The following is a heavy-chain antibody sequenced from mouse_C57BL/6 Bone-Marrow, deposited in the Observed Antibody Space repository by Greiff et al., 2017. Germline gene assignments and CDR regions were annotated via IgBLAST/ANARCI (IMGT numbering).Heavy chain of an antibody. Sequence: EVQLQQSGAELVKPGASVKLSCTASGFNIKDYYIHWVKQRTEQGLEWIGRIDPEDGETKYAPKFQDQATITADTSSNTAYLQLRSLTSEDTAVYYSTRSLIYYGTNYWGQGTTLTVSS. J-gene: IGHJ2*01. CDR3: TRSLIYYGTNY. CDR1: GFNIKDYY. D-gene: IGHD1-1*01. CDR2: IDPEDGET. V-gene: IGHV14-2*01.